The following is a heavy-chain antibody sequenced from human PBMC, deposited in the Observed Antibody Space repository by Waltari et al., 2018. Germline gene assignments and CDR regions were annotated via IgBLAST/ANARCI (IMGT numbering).Heavy chain of an antibody. J-gene: IGHJ3*02. CDR1: GYSISSGYY. CDR3: ARAKTGYCSGGTCYSTFDI. Sequence: QVQLQESGPGLVKPSETLSHTCAVPGYSISSGYYWGWIRQPPGKGLEWIGSYYHGGSTYYNPSLKSRVTISVDPSNNQFSLKLTSVTAADTAVYYCARAKTGYCSGGTCYSTFDIWGQGTMVTVSS. CDR2: YYHGGST. D-gene: IGHD2-15*01. V-gene: IGHV4-38-2*01.